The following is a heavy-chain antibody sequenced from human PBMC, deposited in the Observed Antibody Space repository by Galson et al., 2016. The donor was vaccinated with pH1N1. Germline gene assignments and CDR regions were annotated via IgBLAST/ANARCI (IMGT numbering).Heavy chain of an antibody. CDR3: AKEIQRGSYGMDV. J-gene: IGHJ6*02. CDR2: VSWDGGST. Sequence: SLRLSCAASGFTFHDYTMHWVRQTPGKGVEWVSLVSWDGGSTYYADYVKGRFTVSRDNSKNSLYLQMNSLRSEDTALYYCAKEIQRGSYGMDVWGRGTTVTVSS. CDR1: GFTFHDYT. D-gene: IGHD3-16*01. V-gene: IGHV3-43*01.